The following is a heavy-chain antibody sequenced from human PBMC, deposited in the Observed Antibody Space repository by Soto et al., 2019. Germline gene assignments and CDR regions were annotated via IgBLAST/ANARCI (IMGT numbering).Heavy chain of an antibody. Sequence: PGGSLRLSCAASGFTFSSYAMSWVRQAPGKGLEWVSSISGSGVSTYYADSVKGRFTISRDNSKNTLYLQMNSLRAEYTAVYYCARPLVLLVYAADYWGQGTLVTVSS. CDR2: ISGSGVST. J-gene: IGHJ4*02. CDR1: GFTFSSYA. CDR3: ARPLVLLVYAADY. V-gene: IGHV3-23*01. D-gene: IGHD2-8*01.